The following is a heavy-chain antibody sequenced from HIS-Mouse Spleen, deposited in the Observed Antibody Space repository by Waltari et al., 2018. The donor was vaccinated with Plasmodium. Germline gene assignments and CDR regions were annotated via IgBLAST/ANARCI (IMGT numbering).Heavy chain of an antibody. CDR1: EGSISSYY. J-gene: IGHJ3*02. CDR2: IYYSGST. Sequence: QVQLQESGPGLLQPSEPLSLTCTVPEGSISSYYWSWIRPPPGKGLEWIGYIYYSGSTNYNPSLKSRVTISVDTSKNQFSLKLSSVTAADTAVYYCARVGRRIWGAFDIWGQGTMVTVSS. D-gene: IGHD3-16*01. V-gene: IGHV4-59*01. CDR3: ARVGRRIWGAFDI.